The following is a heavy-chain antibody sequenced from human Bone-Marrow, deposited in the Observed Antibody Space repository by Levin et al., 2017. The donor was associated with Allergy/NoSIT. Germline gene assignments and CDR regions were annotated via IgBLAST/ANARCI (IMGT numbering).Heavy chain of an antibody. CDR3: AKSLWFGAYFDY. CDR2: IYHSGST. V-gene: IGHV4-30-2*01. Sequence: LSQTLSLTCAVSGGSIRSGGYSWSWIRQPPGKGLEWIGYIYHSGSTYYNPSLKSRVTISMDRSKNHFSLNLTSVTAADTAVYFCAKSLWFGAYFDYWGQGTLVTVSS. CDR1: GGSIRSGGYS. D-gene: IGHD3-10*01. J-gene: IGHJ4*02.